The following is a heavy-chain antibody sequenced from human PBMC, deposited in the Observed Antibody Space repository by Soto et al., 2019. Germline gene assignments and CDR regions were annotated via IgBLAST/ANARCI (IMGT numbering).Heavy chain of an antibody. J-gene: IGHJ5*02. V-gene: IGHV4-30-4*01. CDR2: IYYSGST. CDR3: ARALFSSAARPMFDP. Sequence: QVQLQESGPGLVKPSQTLSLTCTVSGGSISSGDYYWSWIRQPPGKGLEWIGYIYYSGSTYYNPSLKSRVTISVDTSKNQCSLKLSSVTAADTAVYYCARALFSSAARPMFDPWGQGTLVTVSS. CDR1: GGSISSGDYY. D-gene: IGHD6-6*01.